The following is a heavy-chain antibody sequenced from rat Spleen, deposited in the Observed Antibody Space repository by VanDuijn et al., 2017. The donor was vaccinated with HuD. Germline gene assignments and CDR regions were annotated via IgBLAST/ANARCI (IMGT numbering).Heavy chain of an antibody. D-gene: IGHD1-1*01. J-gene: IGHJ3*01. CDR3: AGGGSGGLNWFAH. CDR2: ISYDGSST. V-gene: IGHV5-29*01. CDR1: GFTFSDYA. Sequence: EVKLVESGGDSVQPGRSLKLSCAASGFTFSDYAMAWVRQAPTKGLEWVATISYDGSSTYYRDSVKGRFTISRDNAKSTLYLQMDSLRSEDTAIYYCAGGGSGGLNWFAHWGQGTLVTVSS.